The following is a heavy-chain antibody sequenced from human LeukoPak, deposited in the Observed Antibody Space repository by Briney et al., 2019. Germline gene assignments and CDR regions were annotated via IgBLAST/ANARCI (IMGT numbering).Heavy chain of an antibody. CDR3: ARDYYDYVWGSYRSFAFDI. CDR2: IKQDGSEK. V-gene: IGHV3-7*01. D-gene: IGHD3-16*02. CDR1: GFTFSSYW. Sequence: GRSLRLSCAASGFTFSSYWMSWVRQAPGKGLEWVANIKQDGSEKYYVDSVKGRFTISRDNAKNSLYLQMNSLRAEDTAVYYCARDYYDYVWGSYRSFAFDIWGQGTMVTVSS. J-gene: IGHJ3*02.